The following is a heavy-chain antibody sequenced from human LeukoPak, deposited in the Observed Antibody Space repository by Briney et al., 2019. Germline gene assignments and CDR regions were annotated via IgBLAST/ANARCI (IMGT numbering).Heavy chain of an antibody. CDR3: ARDLSSTAVA. D-gene: IGHD6-19*01. Sequence: PSETLSLTCTVSGGSISNSNYYWGWIRQPPGKGLEWLSYISVDSSTIYYADSVKGRFTISRDNGKNSLYLQMNSLRAEDTPVYYCARDLSSTAVAWGQATLVTDPS. CDR1: GGSISNSNYY. V-gene: IGHV3-11*04. CDR2: ISVDSSTI. J-gene: IGHJ4*02.